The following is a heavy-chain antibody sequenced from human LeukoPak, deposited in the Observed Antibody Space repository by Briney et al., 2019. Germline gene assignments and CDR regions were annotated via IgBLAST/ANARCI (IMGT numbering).Heavy chain of an antibody. CDR3: ARRWVIWFGEFYY. D-gene: IGHD3-10*01. Sequence: PSQTLSLTCTVSGGSISSSSYYWGWIRQPPGKGLGWIGSIYYSESTYYNPSVKSRVIITVDTSTNHSALKLSSLPAPDTVVYYCARRWVIWFGEFYYWGQGTLVSVSS. J-gene: IGHJ4*02. V-gene: IGHV4-39*02. CDR2: IYYSEST. CDR1: GGSISSSSYY.